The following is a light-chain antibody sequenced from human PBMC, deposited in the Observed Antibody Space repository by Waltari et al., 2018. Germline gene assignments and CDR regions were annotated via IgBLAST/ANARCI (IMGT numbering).Light chain of an antibody. J-gene: IGKJ1*01. V-gene: IGKV3-20*01. CDR2: DAS. CDR1: QSISRF. CDR3: QKYGSLPAT. Sequence: SCRASQSISRFLAWYQQKSGQAPRLLIYDASTRATGIPDRFSGSGSGTDFSLTINRLEPEDIAVYYCQKYGSLPATFGQGTKVEIK.